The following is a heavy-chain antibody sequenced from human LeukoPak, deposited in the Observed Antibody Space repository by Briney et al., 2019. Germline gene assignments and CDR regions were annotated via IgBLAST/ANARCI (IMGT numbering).Heavy chain of an antibody. Sequence: ASVTVSCKASGYTFTSYYMHWVRQAPGQGLEWMGIINPSGGSTSYAQKFQGRVTMARDMSTSTVYMELSSLRSEDTAVYYCARDSSTVTPYGTDYWGQGTLVTVSS. V-gene: IGHV1-46*01. CDR2: INPSGGST. J-gene: IGHJ4*02. D-gene: IGHD4-17*01. CDR3: ARDSSTVTPYGTDY. CDR1: GYTFTSYY.